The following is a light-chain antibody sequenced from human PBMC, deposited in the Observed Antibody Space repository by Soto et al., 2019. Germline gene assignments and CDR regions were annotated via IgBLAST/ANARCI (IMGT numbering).Light chain of an antibody. Sequence: EIVMTQSPATLSVSPGERATLSCRASQSVSSNLAWYQQKPGQAPRLLIYGASTRATGVPGRFSGSGSGTDFTLTISSLQSEDFAVYYCQQYDNWPVLLTFGGGTKVDIK. CDR1: QSVSSN. CDR2: GAS. CDR3: QQYDNWPVLLT. J-gene: IGKJ4*01. V-gene: IGKV3-15*01.